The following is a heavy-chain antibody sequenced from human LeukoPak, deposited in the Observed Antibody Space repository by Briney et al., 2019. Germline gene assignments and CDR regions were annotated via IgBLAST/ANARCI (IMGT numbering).Heavy chain of an antibody. CDR3: ARTSGRAPGAYDAFDI. J-gene: IGHJ3*02. V-gene: IGHV1-2*02. Sequence: EASVKVSCKASGYTFTDFYMLWVRQAPGQGLEWMGWINPNSGGTDYAQKFQGRVTITTDESTSTAYMELSSLRSEDTAVYYCARTSGRAPGAYDAFDIWGQGTMVTVSS. CDR1: GYTFTDFY. D-gene: IGHD1-26*01. CDR2: INPNSGGT.